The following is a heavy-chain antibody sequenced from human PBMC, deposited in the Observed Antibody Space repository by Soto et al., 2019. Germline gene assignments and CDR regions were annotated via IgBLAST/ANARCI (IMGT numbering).Heavy chain of an antibody. CDR2: VYYSGVT. V-gene: IGHV4-61*01. CDR1: GDSVSSGNYF. J-gene: IGHJ5*02. CDR3: ARDRVQWLGHNWFDP. D-gene: IGHD6-19*01. Sequence: SETLSLTCTVSGDSVSSGNYFWSWIRQPPGKELEWIGYVYYSGVTNYNPSLKSRVTMSVDTSKNQFSLKLTSVTGADTAVYYCARDRVQWLGHNWFDPWGQGTLVTVSS.